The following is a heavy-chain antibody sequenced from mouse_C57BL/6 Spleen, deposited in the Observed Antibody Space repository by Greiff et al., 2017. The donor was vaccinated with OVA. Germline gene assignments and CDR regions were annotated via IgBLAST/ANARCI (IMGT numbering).Heavy chain of an antibody. Sequence: EVKLMESGGGLVQPGGSLSLSCAASGFTFTDYYMSWVRQPPGKALEWLGFIRNKANGYTTEYSASVKGRFTISRDNSQSILYLQMNALRAEDSATCYCARSFYSPYAMDDWGQGTSVTVSS. CDR1: GFTFTDYY. V-gene: IGHV7-3*01. J-gene: IGHJ4*01. CDR3: ARSFYSPYAMDD. CDR2: IRNKANGYTT. D-gene: IGHD2-12*01.